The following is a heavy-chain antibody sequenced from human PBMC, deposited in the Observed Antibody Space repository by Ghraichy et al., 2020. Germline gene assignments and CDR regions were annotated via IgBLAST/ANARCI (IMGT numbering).Heavy chain of an antibody. V-gene: IGHV3-23*01. CDR1: GFIFSNYA. CDR3: AKDDYCSGATCATYYYYGCDL. CDR2: ITGTGANT. D-gene: IGHD2-15*01. Sequence: GGSLRLSCAASGFIFSNYAMTWVRQAPGKGLEWVSSITGTGANTYYEDSVTGRFTISRDNSKNTLYLQMNSLRAEATAIYYCAKDDYCSGATCATYYYYGCDLWGEGTTDTVAS. J-gene: IGHJ6*02.